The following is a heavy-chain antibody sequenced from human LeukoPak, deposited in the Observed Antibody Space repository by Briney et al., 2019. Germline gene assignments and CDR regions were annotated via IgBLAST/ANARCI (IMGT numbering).Heavy chain of an antibody. CDR1: GGSISSGSYY. D-gene: IGHD6-19*01. J-gene: IGHJ4*02. CDR3: ARTYSSGWSHIDY. CDR2: IYTSGST. V-gene: IGHV4-61*02. Sequence: SGTLSLTCTVSGGSISSGSYYWSWIRQPAGKGLEWIGRIYTSGSTNYNPSLKSRVTISVDTSKNQFSLKLSSVTAADTAVYYCARTYSSGWSHIDYWGQGTLVTVSS.